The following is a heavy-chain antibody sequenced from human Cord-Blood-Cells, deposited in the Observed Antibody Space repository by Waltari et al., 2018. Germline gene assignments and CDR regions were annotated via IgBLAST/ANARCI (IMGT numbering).Heavy chain of an antibody. D-gene: IGHD3-22*01. CDR1: GGTFSSYA. CDR3: ARYYYDSSGYPNYYYYGMDV. V-gene: IGHV1-69*06. J-gene: IGHJ6*02. CDR2: IIPIFGTA. Sequence: QVQLVQSGAEVKKPASSVQVSCKASGGTFSSYAISWVRQAPGQGLEWMGGIIPIFGTANYAQKFQGRVTITANKSTSTAYMELSSLRSEDTAVYYCARYYYDSSGYPNYYYYGMDVWGQGTTVTVSS.